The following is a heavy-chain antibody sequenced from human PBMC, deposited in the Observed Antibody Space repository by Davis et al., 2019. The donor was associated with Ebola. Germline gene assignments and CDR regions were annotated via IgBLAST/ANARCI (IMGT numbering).Heavy chain of an antibody. V-gene: IGHV1-3*01. J-gene: IGHJ6*02. CDR3: ARDCTNGVCHYGMDV. Sequence: ASVKVFCNASGYTFNSYAMHWVRQAPGQRLEWMGWINAGNGNTKYSQKFQGRVTITRDTSASTAYMELSSLRSEDTAVYYCARDCTNGVCHYGMDVWGQGTTVTVSS. D-gene: IGHD2-8*01. CDR1: GYTFNSYA. CDR2: INAGNGNT.